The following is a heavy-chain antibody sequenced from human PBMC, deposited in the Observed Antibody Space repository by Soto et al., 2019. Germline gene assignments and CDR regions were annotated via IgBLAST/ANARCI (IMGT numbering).Heavy chain of an antibody. CDR1: GFTFSSYA. CDR3: EKGGGSCCFDC. V-gene: IGHV3-23*01. J-gene: IGHJ4*02. Sequence: GGSLRLSCAASGFTFSSYAMSRVRQAPGKGLEWVSAISGSGESTFYGDSVKGRFTVSRDNSKNTLYLQMNSLGVEDTAEYYCEKGGGSCCFDCWGQGTLVTVSS. CDR2: ISGSGEST. D-gene: IGHD2-15*01.